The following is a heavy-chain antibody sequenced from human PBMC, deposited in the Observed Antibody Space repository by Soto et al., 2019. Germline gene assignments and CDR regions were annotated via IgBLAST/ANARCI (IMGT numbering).Heavy chain of an antibody. CDR1: GVTVSNSY. J-gene: IGHJ6*02. CDR3: ARGGGSYYYYGMDV. CDR2: IYSGGST. Sequence: PGGSLRLTCAASGVTVSNSYMSWVRQAPGKGLEWVSVIYSGGSTYYADSVKGRFTISRDNSKNTLYLQMNSLRAEDTAVYYCARGGGSYYYYGMDVWGQGTTVTVSS. V-gene: IGHV3-53*01. D-gene: IGHD3-10*01.